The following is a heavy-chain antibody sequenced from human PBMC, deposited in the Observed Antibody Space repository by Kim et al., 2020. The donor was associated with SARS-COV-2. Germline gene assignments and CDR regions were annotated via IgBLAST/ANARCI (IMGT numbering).Heavy chain of an antibody. V-gene: IGHV4-39*07. CDR3: ARIAVAGPTESVNWFDP. Sequence: SETLSLTCTVSGGSISSSSYYWGWIRQPPGKGLEWIGSIYYSGSTYYNPSLKSRVTISVDTSKNQFSLKLSSVTAADTAVYYCARIAVAGPTESVNWFDPWGQGTLVTVSS. D-gene: IGHD6-19*01. J-gene: IGHJ5*02. CDR2: IYYSGST. CDR1: GGSISSSSYY.